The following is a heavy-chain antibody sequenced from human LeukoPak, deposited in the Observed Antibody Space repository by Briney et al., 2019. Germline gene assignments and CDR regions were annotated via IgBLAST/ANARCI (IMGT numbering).Heavy chain of an antibody. CDR3: ARGGGSYGWFDP. Sequence: GGSLRLSCAASGFNSSNYWMHWVRQGPGKGLVWVSRIDSDGSSTNYADSVKGRFTISRDSAKNTLYLQMNSLRAEDTAVYYCARGGGSYGWFDPWGQGTLVAVSS. CDR2: IDSDGSST. J-gene: IGHJ5*02. D-gene: IGHD3-16*01. V-gene: IGHV3-74*01. CDR1: GFNSSNYW.